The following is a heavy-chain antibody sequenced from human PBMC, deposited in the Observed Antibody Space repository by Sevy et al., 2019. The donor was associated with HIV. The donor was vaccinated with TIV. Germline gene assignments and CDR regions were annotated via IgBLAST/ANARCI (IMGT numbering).Heavy chain of an antibody. V-gene: IGHV3-21*01. CDR1: GFTFSSYS. CDR2: ISSSSSYI. CDR3: ARVPHCSSTSCYIVP. D-gene: IGHD2-2*02. Sequence: GGSLRLSSAASGFTFSSYSMNWVRQAPGKGLEWVSSISSSSSYIYYADSVKGRFTISRDNAKNSLYLQMNSLRAEDTAVYYCARVPHCSSTSCYIVPWGQGTLVTVSS. J-gene: IGHJ5*02.